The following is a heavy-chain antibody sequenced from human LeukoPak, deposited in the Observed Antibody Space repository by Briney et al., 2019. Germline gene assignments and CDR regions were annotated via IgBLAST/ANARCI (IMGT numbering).Heavy chain of an antibody. J-gene: IGHJ3*02. CDR2: IYYSGST. V-gene: IGHV4-39*01. CDR1: GGSISSGSYY. D-gene: IGHD3-16*02. CDR3: ARLGLMITFGGVIAPRAFDI. Sequence: SETLSLTCTVSGGSISSGSYYWGWIRQPPGKGLEWIGSIYYSGSTYYNPSLKSRVTISVDTSKNQFSLKLSSVTAADTAVYYCARLGLMITFGGVIAPRAFDIWGQGTMVTVSS.